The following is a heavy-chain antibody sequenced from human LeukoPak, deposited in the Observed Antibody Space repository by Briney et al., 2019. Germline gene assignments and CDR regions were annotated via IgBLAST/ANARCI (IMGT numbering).Heavy chain of an antibody. J-gene: IGHJ4*02. Sequence: PGGSLRLSCAASGFTFSSYAMHWVRQAPGKGLEWVAVISYDGSNKYYADSVKGRFTISRDNSKNTLYLQMNSLRAEDTAVYYCARPGRDGYNYGFDYWGQGTLVTVSS. CDR3: ARPGRDGYNYGFDY. CDR1: GFTFSSYA. D-gene: IGHD5-24*01. CDR2: ISYDGSNK. V-gene: IGHV3-30-3*01.